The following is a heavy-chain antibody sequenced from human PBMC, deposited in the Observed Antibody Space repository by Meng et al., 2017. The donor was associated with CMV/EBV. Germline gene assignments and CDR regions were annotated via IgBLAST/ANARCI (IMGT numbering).Heavy chain of an antibody. CDR1: GGSIRIYY. CDR3: ARDSSGWYPHLDY. Sequence: QLQLQESGPGLVKPSANLSLTCSVSGGSIRIYYWSWIRHPAGTGLEWIGRIYTSGSTNYNPSLKSRVTMSVDTSKNQFSLKLSSVTAADTAVYYCARDSSGWYPHLDYWGQGTLVTVSS. D-gene: IGHD6-19*01. J-gene: IGHJ4*02. CDR2: IYTSGST. V-gene: IGHV4-4*07.